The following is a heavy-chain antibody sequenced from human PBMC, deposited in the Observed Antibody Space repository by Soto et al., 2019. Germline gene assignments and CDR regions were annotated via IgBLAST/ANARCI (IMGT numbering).Heavy chain of an antibody. V-gene: IGHV1-69*13. CDR3: ARDDLPPAEFGGEHPIRGDY. CDR1: GGTFSSYA. D-gene: IGHD3-16*01. Sequence: SVKVSCKASGGTFSSYAISWVRQAPGQGLEWMGGIIPIFGTANYAQKFQGRVTITADESTSTAYMELSSLRSEDTAVYYCARDDLPPAEFGGEHPIRGDYWGQGTLVTVSS. J-gene: IGHJ4*02. CDR2: IIPIFGTA.